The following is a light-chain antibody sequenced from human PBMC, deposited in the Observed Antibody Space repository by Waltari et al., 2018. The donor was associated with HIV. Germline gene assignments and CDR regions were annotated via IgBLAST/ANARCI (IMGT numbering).Light chain of an antibody. CDR1: QSLLYCRNNKNC. V-gene: IGKV4-1*01. CDR2: WES. CDR3: KQSYGLPRT. Sequence: DIVMTQSPASLAVSLAERATINCRSSQSLLYCRNNKNCLASYQHKPGQRPKLLIYWESTRESGVPDRFRGSGSGTDFTLTISSLQAEDVAVYYCKQSYGLPRTFGQGTKLEIK. J-gene: IGKJ2*01.